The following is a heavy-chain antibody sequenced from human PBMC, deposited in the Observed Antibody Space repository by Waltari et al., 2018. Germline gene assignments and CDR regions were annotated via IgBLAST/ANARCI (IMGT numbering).Heavy chain of an antibody. D-gene: IGHD1-26*01. J-gene: IGHJ4*02. CDR2: IYSGGTT. CDR1: GFSLSYHY. V-gene: IGHV3-53*04. Sequence: DVQLVESGGGLVLPGGSLRLSGAVSGFSLSYHYMRWVRQAPGKGLEWVSIIYSGGTTYYADSVKGRFTISKDNSKNTLYLQMNSLRTDDTAVYFCASLYCSSGSCYVDDWGQGTLVSVSS. CDR3: ASLYCSSGSCYVDD.